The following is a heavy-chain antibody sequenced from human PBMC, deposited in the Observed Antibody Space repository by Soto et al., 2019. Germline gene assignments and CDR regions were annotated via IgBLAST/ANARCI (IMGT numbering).Heavy chain of an antibody. CDR3: ARDRNYGDYAREVMDV. CDR2: ISSSSSDI. CDR1: GFTFSSYS. V-gene: IGHV3-21*01. D-gene: IGHD4-17*01. Sequence: EVQLVESGGGLVKPGVSLRLSCEASGFTFSSYSMNWVRQAPGKGLAWVSSISSSSSDIYYADSVKGRFTISRDNAKNSLYLQMNSLRAEDTAVYYCARDRNYGDYAREVMDVWGQGTTVTVSS. J-gene: IGHJ6*02.